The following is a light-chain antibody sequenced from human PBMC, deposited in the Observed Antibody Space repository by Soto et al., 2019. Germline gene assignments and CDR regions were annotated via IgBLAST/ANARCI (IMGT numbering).Light chain of an antibody. V-gene: IGLV2-23*03. CDR3: CSYAGSSTFV. CDR1: SSDVGSYNL. CDR2: EGS. Sequence: QSALTQPASVSGSPGQSITVSCTGTSSDVGSYNLVSWYQQHPVKAPKLIIYEGSKRPSGLSNRFSGSKSGNTASLTISGLQAEDEADYYCCSYAGSSTFVFGTGTKLTVL. J-gene: IGLJ1*01.